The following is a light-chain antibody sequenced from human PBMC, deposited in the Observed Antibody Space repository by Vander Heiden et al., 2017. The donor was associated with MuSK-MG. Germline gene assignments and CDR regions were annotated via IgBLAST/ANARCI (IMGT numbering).Light chain of an antibody. CDR1: RSVCKW. Sequence: DIHMTQSPSTLPASVGDRATTPCRAGRSVCKWLAWYQQKPGKAPKLLMYDASTRELGVPSRFSGSGFGTGFTLTISSLQADDFGTYYCQHYQTYRTFGAGTKVEIK. CDR3: QHYQTYRT. J-gene: IGKJ4*02. CDR2: DAS. V-gene: IGKV1-5*01.